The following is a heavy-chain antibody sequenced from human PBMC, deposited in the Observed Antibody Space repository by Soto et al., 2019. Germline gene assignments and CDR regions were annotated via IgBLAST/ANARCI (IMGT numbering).Heavy chain of an antibody. CDR3: ARDVGPVTIFGEARSGYFDF. V-gene: IGHV3-7*03. CDR1: GFSFGSYW. Sequence: EVQLVESGGGLVQPGGSLRLSCAVSGFSFGSYWMSWVRQAPGKGLEWLASIKDDGSERYYLDSVKGRFTISRDNAKDSLSLQMNSLRGDDTAFYYCARDVGPVTIFGEARSGYFDFWCQGTLVTVST. J-gene: IGHJ4*02. CDR2: IKDDGSER. D-gene: IGHD3-3*01.